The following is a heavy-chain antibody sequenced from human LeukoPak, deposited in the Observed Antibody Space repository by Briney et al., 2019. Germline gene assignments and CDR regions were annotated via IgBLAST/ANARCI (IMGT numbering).Heavy chain of an antibody. Sequence: GGSLRLSCAASGFIVTNNYINWVRQAPGKGLEWVAVTYSGGNTYYADSVKDRFIVSRDNSKNTVYLHMSSLTAADTALYYCARDPSGSTSDNSFTLPKGMDVWGQGTTVTVSS. CDR2: TYSGGNT. CDR3: ARDPSGSTSDNSFTLPKGMDV. CDR1: GFIVTNNY. V-gene: IGHV3-66*01. J-gene: IGHJ6*02. D-gene: IGHD5-12*01.